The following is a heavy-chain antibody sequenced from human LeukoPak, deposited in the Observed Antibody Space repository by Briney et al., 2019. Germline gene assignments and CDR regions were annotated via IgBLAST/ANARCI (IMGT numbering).Heavy chain of an antibody. CDR1: GFTFSSYG. Sequence: GGSLRLSCAASGFTFSSYGMHWVRQAPGKGLEWVAFIRYDGSNKYYAYSVKGRFTISRDNSKNTLYLQMNSLRAEDTAVYYCAKVRSSGWPFDYWGQGTLVTVSS. V-gene: IGHV3-30*02. D-gene: IGHD6-19*01. J-gene: IGHJ4*02. CDR3: AKVRSSGWPFDY. CDR2: IRYDGSNK.